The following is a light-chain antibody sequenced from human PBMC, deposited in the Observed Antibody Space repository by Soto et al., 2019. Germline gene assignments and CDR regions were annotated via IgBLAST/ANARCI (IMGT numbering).Light chain of an antibody. CDR3: QEYNGY. CDR1: QGIDEW. Sequence: DNKMPQSPSTLSASVGDRVTITCRASQGIDEWLAWYQQKPGKAPKLLIYRASNLETGVPSRFRGSGFGTEFTITIRSMQPDDFATYYCQEYNGYFGGGTKVEIK. J-gene: IGKJ4*01. CDR2: RAS. V-gene: IGKV1-5*03.